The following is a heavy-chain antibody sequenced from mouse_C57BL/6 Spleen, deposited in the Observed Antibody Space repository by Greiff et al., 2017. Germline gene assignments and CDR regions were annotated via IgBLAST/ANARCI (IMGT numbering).Heavy chain of an antibody. CDR1: GFTFNTYA. CDR2: IRSKSSNYAT. Sequence: EVQRVGSGGGLVQPKGSLKLSCAAPGFTFNTYAMHWVRQAPGKGLEWVARIRSKSSNYATYYADSVKDRFTISRDDSQSMLYLQMNNLKTEDTAMYYCVREGLGRAMDYWGQGTSVTVSS. J-gene: IGHJ4*01. V-gene: IGHV10-3*01. D-gene: IGHD3-3*01. CDR3: VREGLGRAMDY.